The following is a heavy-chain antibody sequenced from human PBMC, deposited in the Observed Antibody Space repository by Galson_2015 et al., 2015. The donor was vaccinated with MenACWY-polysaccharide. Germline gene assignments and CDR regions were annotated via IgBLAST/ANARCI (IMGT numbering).Heavy chain of an antibody. J-gene: IGHJ4*02. D-gene: IGHD3-10*01. CDR3: TRRLVRGVIIRDFDS. V-gene: IGHV3-7*01. CDR2: INKDGREK. Sequence: SLRLSCAASGFTFSGHWMSWVRQAPGKGLEWVANINKDGREKNYVDSVEGRFTISRDNAKNSLYLQMDSLRAEDTAVYYCTRRLVRGVIIRDFDSWGQGTLATVSS. CDR1: GFTFSGHW.